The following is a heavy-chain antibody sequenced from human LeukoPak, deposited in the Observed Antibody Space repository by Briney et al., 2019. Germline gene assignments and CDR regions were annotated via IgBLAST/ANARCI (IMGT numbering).Heavy chain of an antibody. CDR1: GFTFSSYA. D-gene: IGHD6-19*01. CDR3: AREPSLIMTYSSDYNWFDP. CDR2: ISYDGSNK. V-gene: IGHV3-30-3*01. J-gene: IGHJ5*02. Sequence: GGSLRLSCAASGFTFSSYAMHWVRKAPGKGLEWVAVISYDGSNKYYADSVKGRFTISRDNSKNTLYLQMNSLRAEDTAVYYCAREPSLIMTYSSDYNWFDPWGQGTLVTVSS.